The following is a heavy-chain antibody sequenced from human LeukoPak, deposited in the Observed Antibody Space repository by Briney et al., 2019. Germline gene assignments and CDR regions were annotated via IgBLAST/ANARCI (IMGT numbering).Heavy chain of an antibody. Sequence: GGSLRLSCAASGFTFSSYWMHWVCQAPGKGLVWVSRINSDGSSTSYADSVKGRFTISRDNAKNTLYLQMNSLRAEDTAVYYCARDYYDSSGYYQVSYWGQGTLVTVSS. V-gene: IGHV3-74*01. CDR1: GFTFSSYW. J-gene: IGHJ4*02. D-gene: IGHD3-22*01. CDR3: ARDYYDSSGYYQVSY. CDR2: INSDGSST.